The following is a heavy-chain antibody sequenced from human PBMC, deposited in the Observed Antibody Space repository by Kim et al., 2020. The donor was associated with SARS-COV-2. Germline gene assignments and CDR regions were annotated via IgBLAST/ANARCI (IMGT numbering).Heavy chain of an antibody. J-gene: IGHJ6*02. CDR1: GFTFSSYS. D-gene: IGHD2-2*01. CDR3: ARGPLPPTLWVVVPAAMQREYYYYYGMDV. Sequence: GGSLRLSCAASGFTFSSYSMNWVRQAPGKGLEWVSSISSSSSYIYYADSVKGRFTISRDNAKNSLYLQMNSLRAEDTAVYYCARGPLPPTLWVVVPAAMQREYYYYYGMDVWGQGTTVTVSS. CDR2: ISSSSSYI. V-gene: IGHV3-21*01.